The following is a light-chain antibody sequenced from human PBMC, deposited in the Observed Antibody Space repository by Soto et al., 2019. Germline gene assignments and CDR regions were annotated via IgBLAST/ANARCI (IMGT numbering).Light chain of an antibody. CDR3: PSSDSRLSAWG. V-gene: IGLV1-40*01. CDR2: NNR. CDR1: SANTGAGYD. Sequence: QSVLTQSPSVSGAPGQRVTISGTGSSANTGAGYDVHWSQQFQGTAPKLLIYNNRNRPSGVPDRFSGSKSGTSASLAITGLQAEPEADYYCPSSDSRLSAWGFGGGTKLTV. J-gene: IGLJ3*02.